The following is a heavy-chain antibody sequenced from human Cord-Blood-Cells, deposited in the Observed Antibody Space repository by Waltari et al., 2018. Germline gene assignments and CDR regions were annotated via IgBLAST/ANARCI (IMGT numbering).Heavy chain of an antibody. CDR3: ARMGIAAAGTGWFDP. V-gene: IGHV4-4*07. Sequence: QVQLQESGPGLVKPSETLSLTCTVSGGSISSYYWSWIRQPAGTGLEWIGRIYTSGSHNDNRAVKSRGAMSVDTCKNQFSRKLSSGTAADTAGYYCARMGIAAAGTGWFDPWGQGTLVTVSS. CDR1: GGSISSYY. D-gene: IGHD6-13*01. J-gene: IGHJ5*02. CDR2: IYTSGSH.